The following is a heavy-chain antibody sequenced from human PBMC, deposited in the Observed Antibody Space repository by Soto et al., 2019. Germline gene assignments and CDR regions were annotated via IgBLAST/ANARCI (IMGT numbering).Heavy chain of an antibody. V-gene: IGHV3-23*01. CDR2: ISGSGGST. CDR1: GFTFSIYA. D-gene: IGHD6-6*01. J-gene: IGHJ5*02. Sequence: PGGSLRLSCAASGFTFSIYAMSWVRQAPGKGLEWVSAISGSGGSTYYADSVKGRFTISRDNSKNTLYLQMNSLRAEDTAVYYCAKSVKARPGLGNWFDPWGQGALVTVSS. CDR3: AKSVKARPGLGNWFDP.